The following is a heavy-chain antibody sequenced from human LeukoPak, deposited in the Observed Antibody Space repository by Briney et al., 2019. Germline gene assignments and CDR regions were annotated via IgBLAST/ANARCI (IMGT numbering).Heavy chain of an antibody. CDR2: ISSSSSYI. CDR3: ARAEGDSSSWYRY. Sequence: RGSLRLSCAASGFTFSSYSMNWVRQAPGKGLEWVSSISSSSSYIYYADSVKGRFTISGDNAKNSLYLQMNSLRAEDTAVYYCARAEGDSSSWYRYWGQGTLVTVSS. CDR1: GFTFSSYS. D-gene: IGHD6-13*01. J-gene: IGHJ4*02. V-gene: IGHV3-21*01.